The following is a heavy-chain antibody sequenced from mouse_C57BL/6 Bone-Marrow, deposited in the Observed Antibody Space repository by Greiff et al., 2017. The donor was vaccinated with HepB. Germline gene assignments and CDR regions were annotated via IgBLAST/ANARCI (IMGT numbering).Heavy chain of an antibody. J-gene: IGHJ2*01. CDR2: IYPGSGST. CDR3: ARGGLRLYFDY. Sequence: QVHVKQPGAEPVKPGASVKMSCKASGYTFTSYWITWVKQRPGQGLEWIGDIYPGSGSTNYNEKFKSKATLTVDTSSSTAYMQLSSLTSEDSAVYYCARGGLRLYFDYWGQGTTLTVSS. V-gene: IGHV1-55*01. D-gene: IGHD1-1*01. CDR1: GYTFTSYW.